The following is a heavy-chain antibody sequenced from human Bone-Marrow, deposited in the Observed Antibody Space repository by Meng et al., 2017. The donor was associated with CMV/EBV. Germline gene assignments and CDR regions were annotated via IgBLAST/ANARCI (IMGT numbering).Heavy chain of an antibody. Sequence: GSLRLSCTVSGGSVSSGSYYWSWIRQPPGKGLEWIGYIYYSGSTNYNPSLKSRVTISVDTSKNQFSLKLSSVTAADTAVYYCARQDIVVVPAAMYDWGQGTLVTVSS. J-gene: IGHJ4*02. V-gene: IGHV4-61*01. CDR2: IYYSGST. D-gene: IGHD2-2*01. CDR3: ARQDIVVVPAAMYD. CDR1: GGSVSSGSYY.